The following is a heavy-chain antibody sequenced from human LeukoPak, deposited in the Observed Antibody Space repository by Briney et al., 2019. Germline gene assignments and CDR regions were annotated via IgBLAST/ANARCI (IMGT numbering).Heavy chain of an antibody. CDR3: ARHGGTVAVNDAFDV. J-gene: IGHJ3*01. D-gene: IGHD1-1*01. Sequence: SETLSLTCTVSGGSISSYYWSWIRQPPGKGLEWIGYIYYDGRTTYNPSLSSRVTISVDMSKNQFSLKLSSVSAADTAIYYCARHGGTVAVNDAFDVWGQGTVVTVSS. CDR2: IYYDGRT. V-gene: IGHV4-59*08. CDR1: GGSISSYY.